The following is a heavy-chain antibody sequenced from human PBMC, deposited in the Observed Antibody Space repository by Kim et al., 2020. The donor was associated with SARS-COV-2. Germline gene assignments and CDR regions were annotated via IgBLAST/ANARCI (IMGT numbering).Heavy chain of an antibody. CDR2: ISGSGGRT. D-gene: IGHD3-22*01. J-gene: IGHJ4*02. Sequence: GGSLRLSCAASHFTFSTYAMTWVRQAPGKGLEWVSAISGSGGRTYYADSVKGRFTISRDNSKNTLYLELNSLRAEDTGVYYCATVRYYYDSSGYHNLDFWGPGTLVTVSS. CDR1: HFTFSTYA. V-gene: IGHV3-23*01. CDR3: ATVRYYYDSSGYHNLDF.